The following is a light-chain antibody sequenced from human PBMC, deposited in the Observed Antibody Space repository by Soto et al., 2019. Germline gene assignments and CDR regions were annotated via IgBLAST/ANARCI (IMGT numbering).Light chain of an antibody. CDR1: QSVTSN. CDR2: DAS. CDR3: QQYNNWPWT. V-gene: IGKV3-15*01. J-gene: IGKJ1*01. Sequence: EKVTTQSPATVSVPPGETATHSSMSFQSVTSNLAWYQQKPGQAPRLLIYDASTRATGIPARFSGSGSGTEFTLIISNLQSEDFAIYYCQQYNNWPWTFGQGTKVDI.